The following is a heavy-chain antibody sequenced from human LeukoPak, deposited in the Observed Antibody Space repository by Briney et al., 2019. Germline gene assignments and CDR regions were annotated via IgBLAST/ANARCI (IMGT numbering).Heavy chain of an antibody. Sequence: ASVKVSCKASGYTFTSYDINWVRQATGQGLEWMGWMNPNSGNTGYAQKFQGRVTMTRNTSISTAYMELSSLRSEDTAVYYCARGDGYSSSNYYYYYYMDVWGKGTTVTVS. V-gene: IGHV1-8*01. D-gene: IGHD6-6*01. CDR1: GYTFTSYD. CDR2: MNPNSGNT. J-gene: IGHJ6*03. CDR3: ARGDGYSSSNYYYYYYMDV.